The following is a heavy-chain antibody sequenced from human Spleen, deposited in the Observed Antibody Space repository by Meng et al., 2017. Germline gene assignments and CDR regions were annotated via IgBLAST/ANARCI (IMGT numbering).Heavy chain of an antibody. CDR2: ISAYNGNT. J-gene: IGHJ3*02. CDR1: GYTFTSYG. V-gene: IGHV1-18*01. D-gene: IGHD3-22*01. CDR3: AREPTRITMIVVAMGAFDI. Sequence: ASVKVSCKASGYTFTSYGISWVRQAPGQGLEWMGWISAYNGNTNYAQKLQGRVTMTTDTSTSTAYMELSSLRSEDTAVYYCAREPTRITMIVVAMGAFDIWGQGTMVTVSS.